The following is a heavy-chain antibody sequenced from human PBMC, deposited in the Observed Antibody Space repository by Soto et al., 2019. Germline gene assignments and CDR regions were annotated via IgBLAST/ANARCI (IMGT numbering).Heavy chain of an antibody. CDR3: AHTMRAYDILTGYSRGGYNWFDP. Sequence: QITLKESGPTLVKPTQTLTLTCIFSGFSLSPSGVGVGWIRQTPGKALEWLALIYWDDEKRYSPSLKSRLTITKDTPKNQVVLTMTNMDPVDTATYYCAHTMRAYDILTGYSRGGYNWFDPWGQGTLVTVSS. D-gene: IGHD3-9*01. CDR1: GFSLSPSGVG. V-gene: IGHV2-5*02. CDR2: IYWDDEK. J-gene: IGHJ5*02.